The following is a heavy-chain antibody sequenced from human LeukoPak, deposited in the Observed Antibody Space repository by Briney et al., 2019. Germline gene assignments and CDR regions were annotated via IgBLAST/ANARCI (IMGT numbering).Heavy chain of an antibody. CDR3: TTDSSGYDY. Sequence: GGSLRLSCAASGFTFSNAWMSWVRQAPGKGLEWVGRTKSKTDDGTTDYAAPVKGRFTISRDDSKNTLYLQMNSLKTEDTAVYYCTTDSSGYDYWGQGTLVTVSS. CDR2: TKSKTDDGTT. D-gene: IGHD3-22*01. CDR1: GFTFSNAW. V-gene: IGHV3-15*01. J-gene: IGHJ4*02.